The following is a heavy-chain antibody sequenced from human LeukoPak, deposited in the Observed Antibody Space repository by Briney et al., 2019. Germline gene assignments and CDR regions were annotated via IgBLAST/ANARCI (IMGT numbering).Heavy chain of an antibody. J-gene: IGHJ6*02. Sequence: GASVKVSCKASGYTFTSYGISWVRQAPGQGLEWMGWISAYNGNTNYAQKLQGRVTMTTDTSTSTAYMELRSLRSDDTAVYYCARAAHALQYGSGSYYSEYYYYYGMDAWGQGTTVTVSS. CDR2: ISAYNGNT. D-gene: IGHD3-10*01. CDR3: ARAAHALQYGSGSYYSEYYYYYGMDA. V-gene: IGHV1-18*01. CDR1: GYTFTSYG.